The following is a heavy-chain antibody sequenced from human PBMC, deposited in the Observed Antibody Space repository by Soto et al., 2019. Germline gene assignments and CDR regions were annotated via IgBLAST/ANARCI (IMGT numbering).Heavy chain of an antibody. CDR3: TKDGGGWLRAFDI. D-gene: IGHD5-12*01. Sequence: EVQLVESGGGLVQPGRSLRLSCAASGFTFDDYAMHWVRQAPGKGLEWVSGISWNSGSIGYAVSVKGRFTISRDNAKNSLYLQMNSLRAEDTALYYCTKDGGGWLRAFDIWGQGTMVTVSS. V-gene: IGHV3-9*01. J-gene: IGHJ3*02. CDR2: ISWNSGSI. CDR1: GFTFDDYA.